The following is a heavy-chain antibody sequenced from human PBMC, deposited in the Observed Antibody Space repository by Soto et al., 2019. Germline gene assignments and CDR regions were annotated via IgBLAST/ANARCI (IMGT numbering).Heavy chain of an antibody. D-gene: IGHD3-9*01. Sequence: GSLRLSCAASGFTFSSYGMHWVRQAPGKGLEWVAVIWYDGSNKYYADSVKGRFTISRDNSKNTLYLQMNSLRAEDTAVYYCAREEIFSYYDILTGYYTAYYFDYWGQGTLVTVSS. CDR1: GFTFSSYG. J-gene: IGHJ4*02. CDR2: IWYDGSNK. V-gene: IGHV3-33*01. CDR3: AREEIFSYYDILTGYYTAYYFDY.